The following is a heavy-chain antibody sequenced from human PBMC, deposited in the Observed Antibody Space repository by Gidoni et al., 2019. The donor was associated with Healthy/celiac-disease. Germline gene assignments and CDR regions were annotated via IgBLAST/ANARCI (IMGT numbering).Heavy chain of an antibody. D-gene: IGHD3-22*01. J-gene: IGHJ4*02. CDR1: VYTLTELS. Sequence: QVQLVQSGAEVKKPGASVKVSCKVSVYTLTELSLHWVRQAPGKGLEWMGGFDPEDGETIYAQKCQGRVTMTEDTSTDTAYMELSSLRSEDTAVYYCATSRRETYYYDSSGYFDYWGQGTLVTVSS. CDR2: FDPEDGET. V-gene: IGHV1-24*01. CDR3: ATSRRETYYYDSSGYFDY.